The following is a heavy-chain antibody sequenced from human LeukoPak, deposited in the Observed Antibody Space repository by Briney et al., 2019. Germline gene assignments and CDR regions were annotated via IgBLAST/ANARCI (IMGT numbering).Heavy chain of an antibody. CDR1: GGSISSGGYS. D-gene: IGHD3-3*01. CDR3: ARSHGLYDFWSGYPNWFDP. CDR2: IYHSGST. V-gene: IGHV4-30-2*01. Sequence: PSQTLSLTCAASGGSISSGGYSWSWIRQPPGKGLEWIGYIYHSGSTYYNPSLKSRVTISVDRSKNQFSLKLSSVTAADTAVYYCARSHGLYDFWSGYPNWFDPWGQGTLVTVSS. J-gene: IGHJ5*02.